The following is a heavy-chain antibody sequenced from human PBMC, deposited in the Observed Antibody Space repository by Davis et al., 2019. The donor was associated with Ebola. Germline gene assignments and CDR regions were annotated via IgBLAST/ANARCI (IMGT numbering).Heavy chain of an antibody. V-gene: IGHV1-18*01. Sequence: AASVKVSCKASGYTFTSYGISWVRQAPGQGLEWMGWISAYNGNTNYAQKFQERVTITRDMSTSTAYMELSSLRSEDTAVYYCAATEMDVWGQGTTVTVSS. CDR3: AATEMDV. CDR2: ISAYNGNT. J-gene: IGHJ6*02. CDR1: GYTFTSYG.